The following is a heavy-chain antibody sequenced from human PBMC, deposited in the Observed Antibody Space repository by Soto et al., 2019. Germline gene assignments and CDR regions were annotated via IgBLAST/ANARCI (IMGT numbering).Heavy chain of an antibody. V-gene: IGHV3-7*01. Sequence: PVGSLRLSCAASGFTFTNYWMDWVRQAPGKGLEWVANINQDGSEKHYLDSVKGRFTISRDNAKSSLYLQMNSLTAEDSALYYCSPSLNFWGQGTLVTVSS. J-gene: IGHJ4*02. CDR2: INQDGSEK. CDR3: SPSLNF. CDR1: GFTFTNYW.